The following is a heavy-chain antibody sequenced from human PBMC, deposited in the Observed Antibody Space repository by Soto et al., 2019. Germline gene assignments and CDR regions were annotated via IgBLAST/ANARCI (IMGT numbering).Heavy chain of an antibody. CDR1: GFTVSSNY. CDR3: AREGYSYGYFRHFDY. D-gene: IGHD5-18*01. Sequence: TGGSLRLSCAASGFTVSSNYMSWVRQAPGKGLEWVSVIYSGGSTYYADSVKGRFTISRDNSKNTLYLQMNSLRAEDTAVYYCAREGYSYGYFRHFDYWGQGTLVTVSS. CDR2: IYSGGST. V-gene: IGHV3-53*01. J-gene: IGHJ4*02.